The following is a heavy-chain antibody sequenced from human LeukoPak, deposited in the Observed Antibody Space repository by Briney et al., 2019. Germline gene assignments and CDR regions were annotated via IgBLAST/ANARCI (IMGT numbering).Heavy chain of an antibody. CDR3: ASQGDYYYYYCMDV. D-gene: IGHD3-16*01. J-gene: IGHJ6*03. Sequence: GGSLRLSCAASGFTFSDYYMSWIRQAPGKGLEWVSYISSSGSTIYYADSVKGRFTISRDNAKNSLYLQMNSLRAEDTAVYYCASQGDYYYYYCMDVWGKGTTVTVSS. CDR1: GFTFSDYY. V-gene: IGHV3-11*04. CDR2: ISSSGSTI.